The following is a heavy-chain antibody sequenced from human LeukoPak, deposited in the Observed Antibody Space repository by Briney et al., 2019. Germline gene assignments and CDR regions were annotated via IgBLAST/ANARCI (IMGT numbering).Heavy chain of an antibody. Sequence: GGSLRLSCVASGFTFSSYAMSWVRQAPGKGLEWVSSISSSSSYIHYADSVKGRFTISRDKAQNSLYLQINNLRVEDTAVYYCLGAFDFWGQGTMVTVSS. J-gene: IGHJ3*01. CDR2: ISSSSSYI. CDR1: GFTFSSYA. CDR3: LGAFDF. V-gene: IGHV3-21*01.